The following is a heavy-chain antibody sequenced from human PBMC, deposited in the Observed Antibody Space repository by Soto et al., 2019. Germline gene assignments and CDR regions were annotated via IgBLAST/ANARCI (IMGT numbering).Heavy chain of an antibody. J-gene: IGHJ4*02. CDR3: ATSPELGPYYFDY. D-gene: IGHD1-7*01. V-gene: IGHV1-24*01. CDR2: FDPEDGET. Sequence: ASVKVSCKVSGYTFTELSMHWVRQAPGKGLEWMGGFDPEDGETIYAQKFQGRVTMTEDTSTDTAYMELSSLRSEDTAVYYCATSPELGPYYFDYWGQGTLVTVSX. CDR1: GYTFTELS.